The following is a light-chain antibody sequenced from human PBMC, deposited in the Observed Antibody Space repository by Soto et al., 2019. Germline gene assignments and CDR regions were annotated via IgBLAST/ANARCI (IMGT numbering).Light chain of an antibody. CDR1: QSGHNF. V-gene: IGKV3-11*01. CDR3: QQRSNWPPIT. J-gene: IGKJ5*01. Sequence: EVVLTQSPATPALSPGDRAALSCKASQSGHNFLAWYQQRPGQAPRLLIYGASNRAAGIPARFSGSGSGTDFTLTINSLEPEDFAVYYCQQRSNWPPITFGQGTRLEIK. CDR2: GAS.